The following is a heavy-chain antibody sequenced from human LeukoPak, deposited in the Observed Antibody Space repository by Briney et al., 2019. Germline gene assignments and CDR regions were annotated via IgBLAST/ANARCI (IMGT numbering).Heavy chain of an antibody. CDR2: IWYDGSNK. J-gene: IGHJ3*02. Sequence: GGSLRLSCAASGFTFSSYGMHWVRQAPGKGLEWVAVIWYDGSNKYYADSVKGRFTISRDNSKNTLYLQMNSLRAEDTAVYYCARDPTLYGDGAFDIWGQGTMVTVSS. CDR1: GFTFSSYG. CDR3: ARDPTLYGDGAFDI. V-gene: IGHV3-33*01. D-gene: IGHD4-17*01.